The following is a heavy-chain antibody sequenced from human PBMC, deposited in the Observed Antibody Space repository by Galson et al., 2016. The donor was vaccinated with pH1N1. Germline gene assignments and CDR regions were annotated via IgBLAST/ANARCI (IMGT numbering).Heavy chain of an antibody. CDR1: GFTFSRYY. J-gene: IGHJ4*02. D-gene: IGHD7-27*01. V-gene: IGHV3-7*01. Sequence: SLRLSCAASGFTFSRYYMTWVRQAPGKGLEWVANIKQDGSEKNYVDSVKGRFTIPRDNAKNSVYLRMNSLRAEDTAVYYCAKENWGCEYWGQGTLVTVSS. CDR3: AKENWGCEY. CDR2: IKQDGSEK.